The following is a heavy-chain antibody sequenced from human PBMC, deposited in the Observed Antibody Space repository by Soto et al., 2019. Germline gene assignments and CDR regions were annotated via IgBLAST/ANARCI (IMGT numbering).Heavy chain of an antibody. CDR3: AKFPSGSSYFDY. CDR1: SGSITSSNW. CDR2: IYHSGST. J-gene: IGHJ4*02. V-gene: IGHV4-4*02. D-gene: IGHD3-10*01. Sequence: ETLSLTCAVSSGSITSSNWWSWVRQPPGKGLEWIGEIYHSGSTTYNPSLKSRVTISVDKSKNQFSLKLSSVTAADTAVYYCAKFPSGSSYFDYWGQGALVTVSS.